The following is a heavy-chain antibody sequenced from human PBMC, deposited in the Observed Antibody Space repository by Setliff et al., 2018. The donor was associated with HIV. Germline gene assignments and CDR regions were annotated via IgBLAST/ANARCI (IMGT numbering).Heavy chain of an antibody. D-gene: IGHD2-15*01. CDR1: GGTFSSYA. CDR3: AREGDCSGGSCYYYYGMDV. CDR2: IIPIIGTA. Sequence: GASVKVSCKASGGTFSSYAISWVRQAPGQGLEWMGGIIPIIGTANYAQKFQGRVTITTDESTSTAYMELSSLRSEDTAVYYCAREGDCSGGSCYYYYGMDVWGQGTTVTVSS. V-gene: IGHV1-69*05. J-gene: IGHJ6*02.